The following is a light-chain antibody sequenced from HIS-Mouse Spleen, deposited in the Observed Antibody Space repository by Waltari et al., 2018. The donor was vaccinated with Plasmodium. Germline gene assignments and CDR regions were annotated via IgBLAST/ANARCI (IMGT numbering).Light chain of an antibody. CDR1: QGIRND. CDR2: AAS. Sequence: AIQMTQSPSSLSASVGDRVTITCRASQGIRNDLGWYQQKPGKAPKLLISAASSLQSGVPSRFSGSGSGTDFTFTSSSLQPEDFATYYCLQDYNYPYTFGQGTKLEIK. V-gene: IGKV1-6*01. J-gene: IGKJ2*01. CDR3: LQDYNYPYT.